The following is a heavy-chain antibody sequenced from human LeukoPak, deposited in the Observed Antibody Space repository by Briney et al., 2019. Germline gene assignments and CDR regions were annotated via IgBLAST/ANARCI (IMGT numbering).Heavy chain of an antibody. CDR2: IYCSGST. J-gene: IGHJ3*02. CDR3: ARDLASWELGAFDI. CDR1: GGSISSGDYY. V-gene: IGHV4-30-4*08. D-gene: IGHD1-26*01. Sequence: SQTLSLTCTVSGGSISSGDYYWSWIRQPPGKGLEWIGYIYCSGSTYYNPSLKSRVTISVDTSKNQFSLKLSSVTAADTAVYYCARDLASWELGAFDIWGQGTMVTVSS.